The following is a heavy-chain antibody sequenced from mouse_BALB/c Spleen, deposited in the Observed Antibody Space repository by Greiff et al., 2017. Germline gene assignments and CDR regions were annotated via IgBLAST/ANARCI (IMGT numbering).Heavy chain of an antibody. V-gene: IGHV5-6-5*01. J-gene: IGHJ4*01. CDR2: ISSGGST. CDR3: ARESFATVVMDY. CDR1: GFTFSSYA. Sequence: DVKLVESGGGLVKPGGSLKLSCAASGFTFSSYAMSWVRQTPEKRLEWVASISSGGSTYYPDSVKGRFTISRDNARNILYLQMSSLRSEDTAMYYCARESFATVVMDYWGQGTSVTVSS. D-gene: IGHD1-1*01.